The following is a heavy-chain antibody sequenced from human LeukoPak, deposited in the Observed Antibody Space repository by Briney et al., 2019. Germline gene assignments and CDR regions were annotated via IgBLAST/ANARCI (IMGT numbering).Heavy chain of an antibody. CDR1: GLTFSVYY. J-gene: IGHJ4*02. CDR3: ARDGDQMCEVYDY. CDR2: FYRGGNVK. D-gene: IGHD1-14*01. Sequence: GGSLRLSCGACGLTFSVYYTGWIPQAPGKGWEGGSYFYRGGNVKHSADSVKGRFTISSDNAKNSLFQQMNSLRAEDTVVYYCARDGDQMCEVYDYWGQGTLVTVSS. V-gene: IGHV3-11*04.